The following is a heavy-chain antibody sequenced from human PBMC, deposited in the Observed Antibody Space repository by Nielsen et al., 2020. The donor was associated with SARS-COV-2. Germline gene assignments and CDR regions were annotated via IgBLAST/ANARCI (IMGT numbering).Heavy chain of an antibody. CDR1: GYSISSGYY. CDR3: ASSLGGYSYGRDYYYMDV. D-gene: IGHD5-18*01. Sequence: SETLSLTCIVSGYSISSGYYWGWIRQPPGKGLEWIGSIYHSGSTYYNPSLKSRVTISVDTSKNQFSLKLSSVTAADTAVYYCASSLGGYSYGRDYYYMDVWGKGTTVTVSS. CDR2: IYHSGST. V-gene: IGHV4-38-2*02. J-gene: IGHJ6*03.